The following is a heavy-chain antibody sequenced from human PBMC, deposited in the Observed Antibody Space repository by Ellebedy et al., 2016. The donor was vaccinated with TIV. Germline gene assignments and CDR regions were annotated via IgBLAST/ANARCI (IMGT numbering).Heavy chain of an antibody. Sequence: MPSETLSLTCTVSGGSISSYYWSWIRQPPGKGLEWIGYIYYSGSTNYNPSLKSRVTISVDTSKNQFSLKLSSVTAADTAVYYCAREGGFGETPFDIWGQGTMVTVSS. CDR1: GGSISSYY. CDR3: AREGGFGETPFDI. V-gene: IGHV4-59*01. J-gene: IGHJ3*02. D-gene: IGHD3-10*01. CDR2: IYYSGST.